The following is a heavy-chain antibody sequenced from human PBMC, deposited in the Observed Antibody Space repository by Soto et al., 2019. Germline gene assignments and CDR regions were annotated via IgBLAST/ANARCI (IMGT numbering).Heavy chain of an antibody. CDR3: ARESIAARPGGYYYYGMDV. J-gene: IGHJ6*02. CDR2: IWYDGSNK. CDR1: GFTFSSYG. V-gene: IGHV3-33*01. D-gene: IGHD6-6*01. Sequence: GALRLSCAASGFTFSSYGMHWVRQAPCKGLEWVAVIWYDGSNKYYADSVKGRFTISRDNSKNTLYLQMNSLRAEDTAVYYCARESIAARPGGYYYYGMDVWGQGTTVTVSS.